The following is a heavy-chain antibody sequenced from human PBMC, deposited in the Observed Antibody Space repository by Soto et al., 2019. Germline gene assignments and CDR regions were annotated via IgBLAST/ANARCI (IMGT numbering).Heavy chain of an antibody. V-gene: IGHV3-33*01. CDR1: GFTFSSYG. Sequence: PGGSLRLSCAASGFTFSSYGMHWVRQAPGKGLEWVAVIWYDGSNKYYADSVKGRFTISRDNSKNTLYLQMNSLRAEDTAVYYCARLYQPGGSYYYYGMDVWGQGTTVTVSS. CDR2: IWYDGSNK. CDR3: ARLYQPGGSYYYYGMDV. D-gene: IGHD3-16*01. J-gene: IGHJ6*02.